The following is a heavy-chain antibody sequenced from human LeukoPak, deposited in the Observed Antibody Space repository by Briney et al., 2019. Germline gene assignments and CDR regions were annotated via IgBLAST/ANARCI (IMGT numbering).Heavy chain of an antibody. CDR2: ISWNSGSI. J-gene: IGHJ4*02. CDR3: AKAGLGTDYDFWSGYYGGFDY. V-gene: IGHV3-9*01. D-gene: IGHD3-3*01. CDR1: GFTFDDYA. Sequence: GGSLRLSCAASGFTFDDYAMHWVRQAPGKGLEWVSGISWNSGSIGYADSVKGRFTISRDNAKNSLYLQMNSLRAEDTALYYCAKAGLGTDYDFWSGYYGGFDYWGQGTLVTVSS.